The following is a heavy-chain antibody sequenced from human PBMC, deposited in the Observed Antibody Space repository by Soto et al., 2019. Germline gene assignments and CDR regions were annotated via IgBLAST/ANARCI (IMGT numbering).Heavy chain of an antibody. Sequence: QVHLVQSGVEVKTPGASVKVSCQASGYTFFTYDISWVRQAPGQGLEWMGWISTYSGDTKYAQKFQGRVTMTTDPSTTTAYIELGSLRSDDTAVSYFARHQGPTTSENWFDPWGQGTLVTVSS. D-gene: IGHD5-12*01. CDR2: ISTYSGDT. CDR1: GYTFFTYD. CDR3: ARHQGPTTSENWFDP. V-gene: IGHV1-18*01. J-gene: IGHJ5*02.